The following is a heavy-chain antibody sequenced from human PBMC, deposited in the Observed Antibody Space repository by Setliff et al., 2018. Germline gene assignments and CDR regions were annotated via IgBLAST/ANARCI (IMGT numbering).Heavy chain of an antibody. Sequence: ASVKVSCKSSGYTFTSYGVSWVRQAPGQGLEWMGWVNPYNGDTKNAQKFQGRVAMTTDTSTATVFMELRSLRSDDTAVYYCARVRDCSGGICHRGFHHYMDVWGKGTTVTVSS. CDR1: GYTFTSYG. CDR2: VNPYNGDT. CDR3: ARVRDCSGGICHRGFHHYMDV. D-gene: IGHD2-15*01. J-gene: IGHJ6*03. V-gene: IGHV1-18*01.